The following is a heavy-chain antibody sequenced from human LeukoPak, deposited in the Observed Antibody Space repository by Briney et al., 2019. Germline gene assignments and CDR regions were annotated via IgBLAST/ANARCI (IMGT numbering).Heavy chain of an antibody. V-gene: IGHV4-31*03. Sequence: SETLSLTCPVSSGSISSGVYDWSWIRQHPGKGLEWIGYIYYSGSTYYNPSLKSRVTISVDTSKNQFSLKLSSVTAADTAVYYCARGVRWLQLSYFDYWGQGTLVTVSS. J-gene: IGHJ4*02. CDR2: IYYSGST. D-gene: IGHD5-24*01. CDR1: SGSISSGVYD. CDR3: ARGVRWLQLSYFDY.